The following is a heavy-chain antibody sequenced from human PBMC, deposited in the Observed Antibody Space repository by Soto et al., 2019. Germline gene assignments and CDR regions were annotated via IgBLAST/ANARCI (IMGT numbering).Heavy chain of an antibody. J-gene: IGHJ6*02. V-gene: IGHV3-23*01. Sequence: PGGSLRLSCAASGFTFSSYAMSWVRQAPGKGLEWVSAISGSGGSTYYADSVKGRFTISRDNSKNTLYLQMNSLRAEDTAVYYCAKGKTPGGDSSGWYYYYGMDVWGQGTTVTVSS. CDR1: GFTFSSYA. CDR2: ISGSGGST. CDR3: AKGKTPGGDSSGWYYYYGMDV. D-gene: IGHD6-19*01.